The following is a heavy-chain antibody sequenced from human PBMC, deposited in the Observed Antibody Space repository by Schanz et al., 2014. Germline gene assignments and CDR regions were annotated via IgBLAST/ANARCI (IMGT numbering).Heavy chain of an antibody. CDR2: INPSGGST. Sequence: QVQLVQSGVEVKRPGASVKVSCKASGGTFSSYTINWVRQAPGQGLEWMGIINPSGGSTNYAQKFQGRVTMTADKSTSTVYMEVSGLRSEDTAVYYCAKVDRTRYYAMDVWGRGPTVNVSS. V-gene: IGHV1-46*01. J-gene: IGHJ6*02. CDR3: AKVDRTRYYAMDV. CDR1: GGTFSSYT. D-gene: IGHD3-9*01.